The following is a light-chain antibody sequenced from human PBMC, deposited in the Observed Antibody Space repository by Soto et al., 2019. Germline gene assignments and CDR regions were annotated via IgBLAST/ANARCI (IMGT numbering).Light chain of an antibody. CDR3: HEYNTWPWT. CDR2: GAS. CDR1: QSVSSSY. J-gene: IGKJ1*01. Sequence: EIVLTQSPGTLSLSPGERATLSCRASQSVSSSYLAWYQQKPGQAPRLLIYGASNRASGIPARFSGSGSGTDFTLTISSLEPEDFGVYYCHEYNTWPWTFGQGTKVDI. V-gene: IGKV3-20*01.